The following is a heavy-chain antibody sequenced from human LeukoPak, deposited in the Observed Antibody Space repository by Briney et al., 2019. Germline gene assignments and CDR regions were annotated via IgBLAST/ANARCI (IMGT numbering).Heavy chain of an antibody. CDR1: GFTFSRYW. V-gene: IGHV3-7*01. D-gene: IGHD2-8*01. Sequence: GGSLRLSCAASGFTFSRYWMSWVRQAPGKGLEWVANIKEDGSDKYYVDSVKGRFTISRDNSKNSLYLQMNSLRAEDTAVYYCAGGRQMGHDIWGQGTLVTVSS. CDR2: IKEDGSDK. CDR3: AGGRQMGHDI. J-gene: IGHJ4*02.